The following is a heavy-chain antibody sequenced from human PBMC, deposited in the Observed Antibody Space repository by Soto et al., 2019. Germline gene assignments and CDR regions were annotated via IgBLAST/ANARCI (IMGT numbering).Heavy chain of an antibody. CDR1: GFTFSDYY. Sequence: QVQLVESGGGLVKPGGSLRLSCAASGFTFSDYYMSWIRQAPGKGLEWVSYISSSGSTIYYVDSVKGRFTISRDNAKNSLYLKMNSLRAEDTAVYYCARGMARDCSSSSCSPFDYWGQGTLVTVSS. V-gene: IGHV3-11*01. J-gene: IGHJ4*02. CDR3: ARGMARDCSSSSCSPFDY. CDR2: ISSSGSTI. D-gene: IGHD2-2*01.